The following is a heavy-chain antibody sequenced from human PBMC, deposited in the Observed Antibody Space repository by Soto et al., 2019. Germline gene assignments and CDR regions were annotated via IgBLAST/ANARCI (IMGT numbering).Heavy chain of an antibody. Sequence: ASGQVSGKASCCNFINYGITWVRQAPGQGLEWMGWIRVHNGNTNYAQKLQGRVTMTTDTSTSTAYMELRSLRSDDTAVYYCGRDLDGSGSYYTDYWGPGTLVTVSS. CDR1: CCNFINYG. J-gene: IGHJ4*02. CDR3: GRDLDGSGSYYTDY. D-gene: IGHD3-10*01. CDR2: IRVHNGNT. V-gene: IGHV1-18*01.